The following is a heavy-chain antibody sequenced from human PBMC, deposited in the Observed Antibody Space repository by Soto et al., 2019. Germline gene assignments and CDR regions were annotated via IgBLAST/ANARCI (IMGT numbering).Heavy chain of an antibody. Sequence: EVQLVESGGGFVQPGGSLRLACAASGFTFRGYWLPWVPKAPGKGLEWVADIKKDGTEKYYVDSVKGRFTISRDNDKKSVYLQMNGLTVEDTAVYRCARGPSYSDYSNDWFFDSWGQGALVTVSS. J-gene: IGHJ4*02. CDR2: IKKDGTEK. CDR1: GFTFRGYW. D-gene: IGHD3-9*01. CDR3: ARGPSYSDYSNDWFFDS. V-gene: IGHV3-7*03.